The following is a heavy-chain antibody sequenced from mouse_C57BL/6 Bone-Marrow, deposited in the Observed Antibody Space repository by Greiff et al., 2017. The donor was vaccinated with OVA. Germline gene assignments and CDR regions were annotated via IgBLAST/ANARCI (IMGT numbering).Heavy chain of an antibody. CDR2: ILPGSGST. CDR3: ARDYYGSSWYFDV. D-gene: IGHD1-1*01. V-gene: IGHV1-9*01. CDR1: GYTFTGYW. J-gene: IGHJ1*03. Sequence: QVQLQQSGAELMKPGASVKLSCKATGYTFTGYWIEWVKQRPGHGLAWIGEILPGSGSTNYNEKFKGKATLTVDKSSSTAYMELRSLTSEDSAVYYCARDYYGSSWYFDVWGTGTTVTVSS.